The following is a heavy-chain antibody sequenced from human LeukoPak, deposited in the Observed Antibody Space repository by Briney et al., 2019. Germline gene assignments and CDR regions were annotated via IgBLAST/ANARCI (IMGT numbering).Heavy chain of an antibody. CDR3: ARLKDAVTIFDC. Sequence: HPGGSLRLSCIAYGFTFSNYWMSWVRQAPGKGLEWVASIKEDGSDKYYVDSVKGRFTISRDNTKDSLYVQMSSLRAEDTAVYYCARLKDAVTIFDCWGQGILVTVSS. CDR1: GFTFSNYW. V-gene: IGHV3-7*01. D-gene: IGHD4-17*01. CDR2: IKEDGSDK. J-gene: IGHJ5*01.